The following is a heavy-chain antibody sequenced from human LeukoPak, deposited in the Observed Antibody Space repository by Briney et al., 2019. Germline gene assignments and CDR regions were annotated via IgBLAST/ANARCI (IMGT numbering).Heavy chain of an antibody. J-gene: IGHJ6*02. D-gene: IGHD3-3*01. CDR1: GGTFSSYA. V-gene: IGHV1-69*13. Sequence: ASVKVSCKASGGTFSSYAISWVRQTPGQGLEWMGGIVPIFGTANYAQKFQGRVTITADESTSTACMELSSLRPEDTAVYYCASGGRSERFLEWLYARPHTYYGMDVWGQGTTVTVSS. CDR2: IVPIFGTA. CDR3: ASGGRSERFLEWLYARPHTYYGMDV.